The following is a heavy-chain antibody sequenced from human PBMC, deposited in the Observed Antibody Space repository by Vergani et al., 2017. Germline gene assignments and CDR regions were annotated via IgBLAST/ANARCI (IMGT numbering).Heavy chain of an antibody. CDR2: IYYSGST. Sequence: QLQLQESGPGLVKPSETLSLTCTVSGGSISSSSYYWGWIRQPPGKGLEWIGSIYYSGSTSYNPSLKRRVTISVDTSKNQFSLKLSSVTAADTAVYYCARRNYGSGSYLGYFDYWGQGTLVTVSS. D-gene: IGHD3-10*01. J-gene: IGHJ4*02. CDR3: ARRNYGSGSYLGYFDY. CDR1: GGSISSSSYY. V-gene: IGHV4-39*07.